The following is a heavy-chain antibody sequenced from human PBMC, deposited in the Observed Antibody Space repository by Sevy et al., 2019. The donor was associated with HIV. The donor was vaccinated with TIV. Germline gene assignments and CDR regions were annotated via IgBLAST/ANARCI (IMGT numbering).Heavy chain of an antibody. CDR2: LSFGCGEI. J-gene: IGHJ4*02. Sequence: GGSLRLSCAASGLTFSKYSMSWVRQPPGKGLEWVSTLSFGCGEINYADSVKGRFTMSRDNSKSSVYLQMNNLRPEDTAVYYCAREGCTKPHDYWGQGTLVTVSS. CDR1: GLTFSKYS. D-gene: IGHD2-8*01. V-gene: IGHV3-23*01. CDR3: AREGCTKPHDY.